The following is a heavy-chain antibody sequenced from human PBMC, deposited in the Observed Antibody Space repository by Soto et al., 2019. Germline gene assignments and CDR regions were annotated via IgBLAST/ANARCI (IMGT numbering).Heavy chain of an antibody. CDR1: GGTFSSYA. V-gene: IGHV1-69*13. D-gene: IGHD3-22*01. CDR2: IIPIFGTA. CDR3: ARGGDRMIVVVNHFNNWFDP. J-gene: IGHJ5*02. Sequence: GASVKVSCKASGGTFSSYAISWVRQAPGQGLEWMGGIIPIFGTANYAQKFQGRVTITADESTSTAYMELSSLRSEDTAVYYCARGGDRMIVVVNHFNNWFDPWGQGTLVTVSS.